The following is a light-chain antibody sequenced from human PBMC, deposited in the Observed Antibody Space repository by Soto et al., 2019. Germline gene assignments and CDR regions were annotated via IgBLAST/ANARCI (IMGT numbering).Light chain of an antibody. CDR1: QGISSY. CDR3: QQLNSYPHT. V-gene: IGKV1-9*01. Sequence: DIQLTQSPSFLSASVGDRVTITCRASQGISSYLAWYQQKPGNAPNLLIYVTSTLQTGVPSRFSGSGSGTEFTLTISSLQPEDFATYYCQQLNSYPHTFGGGTKVEIK. CDR2: VTS. J-gene: IGKJ4*01.